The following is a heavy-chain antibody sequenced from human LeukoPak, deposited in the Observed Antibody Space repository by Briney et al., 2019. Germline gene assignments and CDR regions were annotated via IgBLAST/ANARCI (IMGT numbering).Heavy chain of an antibody. CDR1: GYTFTSYD. Sequence: ASVKVSCKASGYTFTSYDINWVRQATGQGLEWMGWMNPNSGNTGYAQKFQGRVTITRNTSISTAYMELSSLRSEDTAVYYCARVPLGSNHLDYWGQGTLVTVSS. CDR2: MNPNSGNT. D-gene: IGHD2-15*01. J-gene: IGHJ4*02. CDR3: ARVPLGSNHLDY. V-gene: IGHV1-8*03.